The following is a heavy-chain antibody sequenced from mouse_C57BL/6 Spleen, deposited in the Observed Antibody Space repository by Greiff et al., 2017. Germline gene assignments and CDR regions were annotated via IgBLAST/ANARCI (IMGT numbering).Heavy chain of an antibody. D-gene: IGHD4-1*01. CDR3: AREELGRGYFDY. V-gene: IGHV3-1*01. Sequence: EVKLQESGPGMVKPSQSLSLTCTVTGYSITSGYDWHWIRHFPGNKLDWMGYISYSGSTNYNPSLKSRISITHDTSKNHFFLKLNSVTTEDTATYYCAREELGRGYFDYWGQGTTLTVSS. CDR2: ISYSGST. CDR1: GYSITSGYD. J-gene: IGHJ2*01.